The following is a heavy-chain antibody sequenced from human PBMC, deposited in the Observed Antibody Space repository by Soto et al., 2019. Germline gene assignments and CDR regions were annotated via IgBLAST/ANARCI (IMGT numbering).Heavy chain of an antibody. J-gene: IGHJ4*02. V-gene: IGHV4-61*01. CDR3: ARDLSADY. CDR2: IYYSGST. CDR1: GGSVSSGSYY. D-gene: IGHD3-10*01. Sequence: QVQLQESGPGLVKPSETLSLTCTVSGGSVSSGSYYWSWIRQPPGKGLEWIGYIYYSGSTNYNPALKSRVTISVDTSKHQFSLKLSSVTAADTAVYYCARDLSADYWGQGTLVTVSS.